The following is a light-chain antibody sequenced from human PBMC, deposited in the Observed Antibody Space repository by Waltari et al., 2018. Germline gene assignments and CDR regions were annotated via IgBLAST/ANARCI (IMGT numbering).Light chain of an antibody. CDR2: AAS. V-gene: IGKV1D-8*01. Sequence: VIGVTQSPSSLSASTGVRISNSCRMTQDIGLYMAWYQQKSGKAPELLVYAASTLQSGVPSRFSGSGSGTDFTLTITSLQPEDFATYYCQQYDTFPVSFGGGTKVE. CDR1: QDIGLY. CDR3: QQYDTFPVS. J-gene: IGKJ4*01.